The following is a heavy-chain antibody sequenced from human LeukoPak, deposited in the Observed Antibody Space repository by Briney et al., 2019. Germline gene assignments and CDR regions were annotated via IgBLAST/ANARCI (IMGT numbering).Heavy chain of an antibody. CDR1: GGSITSSFY. CDR3: ARASVLLSADY. J-gene: IGHJ4*02. V-gene: IGHV4-59*01. CDR2: IYNSGGT. D-gene: IGHD3-16*01. Sequence: SETLSLTCTVSGGSITSSFYWSWIRESPGKGLEWIGYIYNSGGTKYNPSLKSRLAISVDTSKNQFSLNLSSVTAADTAVYYCARASVLLSADYWGQGTLVTVSS.